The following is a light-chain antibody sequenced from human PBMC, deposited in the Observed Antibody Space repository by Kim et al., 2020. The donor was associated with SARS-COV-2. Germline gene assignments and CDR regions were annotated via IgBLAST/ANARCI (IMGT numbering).Light chain of an antibody. V-gene: IGLV3-1*01. CDR3: QAWDSSIYV. CDR1: KLGNKY. Sequence: VSPGQTASLPCPGDKLGNKYAAWYQQKPGQSPVVVIFRDNRRPSGIPERFSGSNSGNTATLTISGTQAMDEADYYCQAWDSSIYVFGTGTKVTVL. J-gene: IGLJ1*01. CDR2: RDN.